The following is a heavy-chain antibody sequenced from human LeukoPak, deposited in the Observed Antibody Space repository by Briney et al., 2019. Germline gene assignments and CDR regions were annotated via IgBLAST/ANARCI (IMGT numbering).Heavy chain of an antibody. CDR3: ATTSGYFYY. J-gene: IGHJ4*02. Sequence: VSVKVSCKASAYTFTDYYVHWVRQAPGQGLEWMGRINPSSGDTNYAQNFQGRVTMTRDTSISTAYMELSRLRSDDTAVYYCATTSGYFYYWGQGTLVTVSS. CDR1: AYTFTDYY. CDR2: INPSSGDT. V-gene: IGHV1-2*06. D-gene: IGHD1-26*01.